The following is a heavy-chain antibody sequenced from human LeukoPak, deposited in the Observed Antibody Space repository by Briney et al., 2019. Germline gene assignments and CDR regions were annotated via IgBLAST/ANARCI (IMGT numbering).Heavy chain of an antibody. CDR2: IYTSGST. J-gene: IGHJ5*02. CDR1: GGSISSSSYY. CDR3: ARHGGSGLDWFDP. D-gene: IGHD3-10*01. V-gene: IGHV4-61*02. Sequence: SETLSLTCTVSGGSISSSSYYWGWIRQPAGKGLEWIGRIYTSGSTNYNPSLNSRVTISADTSNNQFSLKLSSVTAADTAVYYCARHGGSGLDWFDPWGQGTLVTVSS.